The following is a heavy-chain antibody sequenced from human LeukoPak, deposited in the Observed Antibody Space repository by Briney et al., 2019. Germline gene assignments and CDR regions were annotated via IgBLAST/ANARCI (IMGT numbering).Heavy chain of an antibody. V-gene: IGHV1-2*02. D-gene: IGHD2-8*01. CDR3: AGSLGYCTSNVCYLKY. Sequence: ASVKVSCKASGYTFTGYYMHWVRQAPGQGLEWMGWINPNGGGTNYAQKFQGRVTMTRDTSVSTAYMELSRLRSDDTAVYYCAGSLGYCTSNVCYLKYWGQGTLVTVSS. J-gene: IGHJ4*02. CDR1: GYTFTGYY. CDR2: INPNGGGT.